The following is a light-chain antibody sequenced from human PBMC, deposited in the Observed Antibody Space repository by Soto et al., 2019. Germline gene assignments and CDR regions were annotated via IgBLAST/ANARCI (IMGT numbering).Light chain of an antibody. CDR3: QQYSSSPRT. CDR1: QSVSSIY. CDR2: GAS. J-gene: IGKJ2*01. Sequence: EIVLTQSPGTLSLSPGERATLSCRASQSVSSIYLAWYQQKPGQAPRLLIYGASSRATGIPDRFSGSGSGTDFTLTISRQEPEDFAVYYCQQYSSSPRTFGQGTKLEIK. V-gene: IGKV3-20*01.